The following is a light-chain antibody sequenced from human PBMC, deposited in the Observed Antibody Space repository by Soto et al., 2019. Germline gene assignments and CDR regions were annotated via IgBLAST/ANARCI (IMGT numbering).Light chain of an antibody. CDR2: DAT. CDR3: EPYGNVSRS. V-gene: IGKV1-33*01. J-gene: IGKJ3*01. CDR1: QDINNY. Sequence: DIQMTQSPSSLSASVGDRVTITCQATQDINNYLNWYQQKRGKAPKLLIYDATNIESGVPSRVSGRGCGTGFTDTISTLHPNDPATYYGEPYGNVSRSFGPGTKVDSK.